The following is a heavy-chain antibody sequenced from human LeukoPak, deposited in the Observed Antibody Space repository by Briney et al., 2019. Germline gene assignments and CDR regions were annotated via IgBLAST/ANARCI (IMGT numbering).Heavy chain of an antibody. CDR2: IYYSGST. J-gene: IGHJ4*02. V-gene: IGHV4-30-4*01. Sequence: SETLSLTCTVSGGSISSGDYYWSWIRQPPGKGLEWIGYIYYSGSTYYNPSLKSRVTISVDTSKNQFSRKLSSVTAADTAVYYCASSGSYFYYYFDYWGQGTLVTVSS. D-gene: IGHD1-26*01. CDR3: ASSGSYFYYYFDY. CDR1: GGSISSGDYY.